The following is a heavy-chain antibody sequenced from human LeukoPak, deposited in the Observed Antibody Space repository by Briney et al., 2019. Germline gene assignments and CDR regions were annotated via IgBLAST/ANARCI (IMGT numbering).Heavy chain of an antibody. CDR2: IYAGDSGT. V-gene: IGHV5-51*01. D-gene: IGHD6-6*01. CDR3: ARERSSQGYFDF. J-gene: IGHJ4*02. CDR1: GFRITNYW. Sequence: GESLKISCKASGFRITNYWIVWVRQMPGKGLEWMAIIYAGDSGTRYSPSFQGQVTLSADKSINTAYLHWSSLKASDTAMYYCARERSSQGYFDFWGQGTLVTVSS.